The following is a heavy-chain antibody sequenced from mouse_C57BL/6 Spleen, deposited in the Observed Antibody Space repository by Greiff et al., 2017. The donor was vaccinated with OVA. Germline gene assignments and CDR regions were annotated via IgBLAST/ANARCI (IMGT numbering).Heavy chain of an antibody. CDR1: GFTFSDYG. Sequence: EVKLVESGGGLVKPGGSLKLSCAASGFTFSDYGMHWVRQAPEKGLEWVAYISSGSSTIYYADTVKGRFTISRDNASNTLFLQITSLSSEDTAMYSCASQGLRYPRDYGGQGTTPAVSS. CDR3: ASQGLRYPRDY. V-gene: IGHV5-17*01. CDR2: ISSGSSTI. D-gene: IGHD1-1*01. J-gene: IGHJ2*01.